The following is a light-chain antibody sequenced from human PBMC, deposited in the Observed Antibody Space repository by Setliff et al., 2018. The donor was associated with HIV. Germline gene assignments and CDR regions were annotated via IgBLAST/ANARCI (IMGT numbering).Light chain of an antibody. CDR3: SSYAITNTLP. CDR2: EVR. CDR1: SSDVGGYNY. Sequence: SVLTQPASVSGSPGQSITISCTGTSSDVGGYNYVSWYQQHPGKAPKLIIYEVRNRPSGVSHRFSGSKSGNTASLTISGLQTEDEGDYYCSSYAITNTLPFGTGTKVTVL. J-gene: IGLJ1*01. V-gene: IGLV2-14*01.